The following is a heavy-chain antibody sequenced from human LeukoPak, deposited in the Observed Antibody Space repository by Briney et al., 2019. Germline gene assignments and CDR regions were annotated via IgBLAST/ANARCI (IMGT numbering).Heavy chain of an antibody. D-gene: IGHD1-14*01. CDR2: IYTSGST. CDR3: ARLLTLDYYYYYMDV. V-gene: IGHV4-4*09. Sequence: SETLSLTCTDSGGSISSYYWSWIRQPPGKGLEWIGYIYTSGSTNYNPSLKSRVTISVDTSKNQFSLKLSSVTAADTAVYYCARLLTLDYYYYYMDVWGKGTTVTVSS. J-gene: IGHJ6*03. CDR1: GGSISSYY.